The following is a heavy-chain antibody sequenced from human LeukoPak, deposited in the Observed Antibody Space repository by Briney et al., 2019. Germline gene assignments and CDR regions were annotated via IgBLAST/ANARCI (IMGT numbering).Heavy chain of an antibody. CDR2: IYQSGST. V-gene: IGHV4-38-2*01. CDR3: AAYCSGGSCYSDSDY. CDR1: GYSISSGYY. Sequence: SETLSLTCAVSGYSISSGYYWGWIRQPPGKGLEWIGSIYQSGSTYYNPSPKSRVTISVDTSKNQLSLKLTSVTAADTAVYYCAAYCSGGSCYSDSDYWGQGTLVTVSS. J-gene: IGHJ4*02. D-gene: IGHD2-15*01.